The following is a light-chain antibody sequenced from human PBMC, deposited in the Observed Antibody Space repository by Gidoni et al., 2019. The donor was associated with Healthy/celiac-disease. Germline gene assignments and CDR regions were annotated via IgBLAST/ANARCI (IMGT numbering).Light chain of an antibody. CDR3: MIWHSSAWV. CDR1: SGINVGTYR. V-gene: IGLV5-45*01. CDR2: YKSDSDK. Sequence: QAVLPQPASLSPSPGASSSLTCTFRSGINVGTYRIYWYQQKPGSPPQYLLRYKSDSDKQQGSGVPSRFSGSKDASANAGILLISGLQSEDEADYYCMIWHSSAWVFGGGTKLTVL. J-gene: IGLJ3*02.